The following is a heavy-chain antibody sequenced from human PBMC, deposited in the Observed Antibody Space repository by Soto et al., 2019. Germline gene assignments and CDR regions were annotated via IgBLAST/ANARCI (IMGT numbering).Heavy chain of an antibody. V-gene: IGHV4-61*01. D-gene: IGHD5-12*01. Sequence: PSETLSLTCTVSGGSVSSGSYYWSWIRQPPGKGLEWIGYIYYSGSTNYNPSLKSRVTISVDTSKNQFSLKLSSVTAADTAVYYCARIAGEWLRLDAFDIWGQGTMVTVSS. CDR2: IYYSGST. CDR3: ARIAGEWLRLDAFDI. J-gene: IGHJ3*02. CDR1: GGSVSSGSYY.